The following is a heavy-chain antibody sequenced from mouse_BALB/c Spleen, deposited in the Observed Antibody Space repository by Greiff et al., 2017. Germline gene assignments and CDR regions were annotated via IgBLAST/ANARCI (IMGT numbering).Heavy chain of an antibody. V-gene: IGHV5-6-5*01. D-gene: IGHD1-1*02. CDR3: ARGRGWDYFDY. CDR2: ISSGGST. J-gene: IGHJ2*01. Sequence: EVNLVESGGGLVKPGGSLKLSCAASGFTFSSYAMSWVRQTPEKRLEWVASISSGGSTYYPDSVKGRFTISRDNARNILYLQMSSLRSEDTAMYYCARGRGWDYFDYWGQGTTLTVSS. CDR1: GFTFSSYA.